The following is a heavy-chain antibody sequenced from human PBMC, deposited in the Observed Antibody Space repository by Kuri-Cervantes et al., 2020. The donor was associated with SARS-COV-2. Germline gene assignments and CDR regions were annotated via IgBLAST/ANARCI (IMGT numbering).Heavy chain of an antibody. Sequence: GESLKISCAASGFTFSDYYMSWIRQAPGKGLEWVSYISSSSSYIYYADSVKGRFTISRDNAKNSLYLQMSSLRAEDTAVYYCARDLRLGKSLDYWGQGTLVTVSS. D-gene: IGHD7-27*01. CDR2: ISSSSSYI. CDR1: GFTFSDYY. J-gene: IGHJ4*02. CDR3: ARDLRLGKSLDY. V-gene: IGHV3-11*06.